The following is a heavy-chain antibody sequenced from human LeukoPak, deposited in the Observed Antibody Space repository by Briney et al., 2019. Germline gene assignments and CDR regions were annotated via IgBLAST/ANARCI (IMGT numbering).Heavy chain of an antibody. CDR1: GGSISSSSYY. J-gene: IGHJ3*02. CDR3: ARDLKYCSGGSCYGRAFDI. Sequence: SETLSLTCTVSGGSISSSSYYWGWIRQPPGKGLEWIGSIYYSGSTYYNPSLKSRVTISVDKSKNQFSLKLSSVTAADTAVYYCARDLKYCSGGSCYGRAFDIWGQGTMVTVSS. V-gene: IGHV4-39*07. CDR2: IYYSGST. D-gene: IGHD2-15*01.